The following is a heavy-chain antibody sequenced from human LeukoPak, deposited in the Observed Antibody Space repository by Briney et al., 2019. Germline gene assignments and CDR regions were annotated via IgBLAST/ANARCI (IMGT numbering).Heavy chain of an antibody. CDR1: GGSISSYY. V-gene: IGHV4-59*01. J-gene: IGHJ5*02. CDR3: ARGWYNWNDEYCFDP. D-gene: IGHD1-1*01. CDR2: IYYSGST. Sequence: SETLSLTCTVSGGSISSYYWSWIRQPPGKGLEWIGYIYYSGSTNYNPSLKSRVTISVDTSKNQFSLKLRSVTAAHTAVYYCARGWYNWNDEYCFDPWGQGTLVTVSS.